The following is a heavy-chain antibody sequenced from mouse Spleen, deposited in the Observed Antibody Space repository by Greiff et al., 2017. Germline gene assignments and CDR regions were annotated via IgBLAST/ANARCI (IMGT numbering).Heavy chain of an antibody. CDR1: GFTFSSYA. J-gene: IGHJ3*01. CDR3: ARHRIYYDDAGFAY. V-gene: IGHV5-9*04. D-gene: IGHD2-4*01. CDR2: ISSGGGNT. Sequence: EVKLMESGGGLVKLGGSLKLSCAASGFTFSSYAMSWVRQTPEKRLEWVATISSGGGNTYYPDSVKGRFTISRDNAKNTLYLQMSSLKSEDTAMYYCARHRIYYDDAGFAYWGQGTLVTVSA.